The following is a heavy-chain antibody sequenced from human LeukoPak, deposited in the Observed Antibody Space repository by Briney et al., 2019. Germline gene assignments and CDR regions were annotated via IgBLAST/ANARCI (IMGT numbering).Heavy chain of an antibody. V-gene: IGHV1-24*01. J-gene: IGHJ4*02. CDR3: FAWRQQPTVDCL. CDR1: GYTLTELS. Sequence: ASVKVSCKVSGYTLTELSMHWVRQAPGKGLEWMGGFDPEDGETIYAQKFQGRVTMTEDTSTDTAYMELSSLRSEDTAVYYCFAWRQQPTVDCLWGQGTLVTVSS. D-gene: IGHD6-13*01. CDR2: FDPEDGET.